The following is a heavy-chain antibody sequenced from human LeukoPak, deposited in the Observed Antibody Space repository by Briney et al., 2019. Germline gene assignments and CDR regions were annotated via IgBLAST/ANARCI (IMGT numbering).Heavy chain of an antibody. D-gene: IGHD1-26*01. V-gene: IGHV4-59*01. J-gene: IGHJ4*02. Sequence: SETLSLTCTVSGGSISSYYWSWIRQPPGKGLEWIGYIYYSGSTNYNPSLKSRVTISVDTSKNPFSLKLSSVTAADTAVYYCARVLGGATHYLDYWGQGTLVTVSS. CDR2: IYYSGST. CDR1: GGSISSYY. CDR3: ARVLGGATHYLDY.